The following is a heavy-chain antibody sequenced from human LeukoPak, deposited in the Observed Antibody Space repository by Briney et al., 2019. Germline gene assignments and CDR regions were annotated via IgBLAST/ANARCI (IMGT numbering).Heavy chain of an antibody. CDR1: GYTFTSYG. D-gene: IGHD1-26*01. J-gene: IGHJ3*02. CDR3: ARPLSGSDLYVDAFDI. V-gene: IGHV1-18*01. Sequence: ASVKVSCKASGYTFTSYGISWVRQAPGQGLEWMGWISAYNGNTNYAQKLQGRVTMTTDTSTSTAYMELRSLRSDDTAVYYCARPLSGSDLYVDAFDIWGQGTMVTASS. CDR2: ISAYNGNT.